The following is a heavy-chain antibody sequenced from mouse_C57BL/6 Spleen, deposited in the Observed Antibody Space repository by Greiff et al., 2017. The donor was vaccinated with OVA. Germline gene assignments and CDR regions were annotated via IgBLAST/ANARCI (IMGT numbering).Heavy chain of an antibody. CDR2: IDPSDSYT. V-gene: IGHV1-50*01. CDR3: ARRGSNQPWYFDV. Sequence: QVQLQQPGAELVKPGASVKLSCKASGYTFTSYWMQWVKQRPGQGLEWIGEIDPSDSYTNYNQKFKGQATLTVDTSSSTAYMQLSSLTSEDSAVYYCARRGSNQPWYFDVWGTGTTVTVSS. D-gene: IGHD2-5*01. CDR1: GYTFTSYW. J-gene: IGHJ1*03.